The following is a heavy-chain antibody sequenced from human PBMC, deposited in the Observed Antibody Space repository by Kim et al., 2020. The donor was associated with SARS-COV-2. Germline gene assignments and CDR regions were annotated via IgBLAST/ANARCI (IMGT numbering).Heavy chain of an antibody. CDR3: ARSMTGRLYYYYGMDV. V-gene: IGHV1-69*13. J-gene: IGHJ6*02. Sequence: SVKVSCKASGGTFSSYAISWVRQAPGQGLEWMGGIIPIFGTANYAQKFQGRVTITADESTSTAYMELSSLRSEDTAVYYCARSMTGRLYYYYGMDVWGQGTTVTVSS. CDR2: IIPIFGTA. CDR1: GGTFSSYA.